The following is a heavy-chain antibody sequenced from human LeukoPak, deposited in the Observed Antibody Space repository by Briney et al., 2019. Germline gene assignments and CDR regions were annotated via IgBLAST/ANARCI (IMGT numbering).Heavy chain of an antibody. Sequence: SETLSLTCAVSGGSISSGGYSWSWIRQPPGKGLEWIGYIYHSGSTYYNPSLESRVTISVDRSKNQFSLKLSSVTAADTAVYYCARNREPITMVRGVIIKHAFDIWGQGTMVTVSS. CDR3: ARNREPITMVRGVIIKHAFDI. D-gene: IGHD3-10*01. V-gene: IGHV4-30-2*01. J-gene: IGHJ3*02. CDR1: GGSISSGGYS. CDR2: IYHSGST.